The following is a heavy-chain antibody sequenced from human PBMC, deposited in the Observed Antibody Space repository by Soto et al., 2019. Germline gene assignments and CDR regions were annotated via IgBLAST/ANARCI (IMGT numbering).Heavy chain of an antibody. CDR3: ARGSMVRGVIGYYYYYMDV. D-gene: IGHD3-10*01. CDR1: GDEVSSTSSS. Sequence: PSQTHSLSCALPGDEVSSTSSSPNYNRQSPSRGLEWLGRTYYRSKWYNDYAVSVKSRITINPDTSKNQFSLQLNSVTPEDTAVYYCARGSMVRGVIGYYYYYMDVWGKGTTVTVSS. CDR2: TYYRSKWYN. J-gene: IGHJ6*03. V-gene: IGHV6-1*01.